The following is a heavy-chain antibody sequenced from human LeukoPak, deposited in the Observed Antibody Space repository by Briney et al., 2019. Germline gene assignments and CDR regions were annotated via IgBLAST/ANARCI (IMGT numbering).Heavy chain of an antibody. Sequence: PGGSLRLSCAASGFTFSSYAMSWVRQAPGKGLEWVSAISGSGGSTYYADSVKGRFTISRDNSKNTLYLQMSSLRAEDTAVYYCAKVLGYCSGGSCYGSDYWGQGTLVTVSS. CDR3: AKVLGYCSGGSCYGSDY. CDR1: GFTFSSYA. CDR2: ISGSGGST. D-gene: IGHD2-15*01. J-gene: IGHJ4*02. V-gene: IGHV3-23*01.